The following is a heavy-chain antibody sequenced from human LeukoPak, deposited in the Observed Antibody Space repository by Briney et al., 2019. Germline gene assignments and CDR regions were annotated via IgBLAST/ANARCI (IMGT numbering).Heavy chain of an antibody. V-gene: IGHV4-39*07. Sequence: SETLSLTCSVSGGSISSSSYYWGWIRQPPGKGLEWTGEINHSGSTNYNPSLKSRVTISVDTSKNQFSLKLSSVTAADTAVYYCARRLGSGSYYNRLLDYWGQGTLVTVSS. CDR2: INHSGST. J-gene: IGHJ4*02. CDR3: ARRLGSGSYYNRLLDY. D-gene: IGHD3-10*01. CDR1: GGSISSSSYY.